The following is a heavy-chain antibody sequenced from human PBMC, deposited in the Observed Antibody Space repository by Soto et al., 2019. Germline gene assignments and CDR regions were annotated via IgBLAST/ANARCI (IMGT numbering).Heavy chain of an antibody. CDR1: GYTFTSYG. V-gene: IGHV1-18*04. D-gene: IGHD6-13*01. J-gene: IGHJ5*02. CDR2: ISAYNGNT. Sequence: QVQLVQSGAEVKKPGASVKVSCKASGYTFTSYGISWVRQAPGQGLEWMGWISAYNGNTNYAHKLQGGVTMTTATSTTTAYMELRSMRSDDTAVYYCARGIAAAGNFNWFDPWGQGTLVTVSS. CDR3: ARGIAAAGNFNWFDP.